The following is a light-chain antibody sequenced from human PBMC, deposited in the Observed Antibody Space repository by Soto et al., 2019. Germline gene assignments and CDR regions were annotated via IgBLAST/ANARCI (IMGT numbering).Light chain of an antibody. Sequence: DIQLTQSPSTLSASVGDRVTITCRASQSISSWLAWYQQKPGKAPKFLIYKTSNLESGVPSRFSGSGSGTEFTLTISSLQPDDFATYSCQYYNNYCWTFGQGTKVEI. V-gene: IGKV1-5*03. CDR1: QSISSW. CDR2: KTS. J-gene: IGKJ1*01. CDR3: QYYNNYCWT.